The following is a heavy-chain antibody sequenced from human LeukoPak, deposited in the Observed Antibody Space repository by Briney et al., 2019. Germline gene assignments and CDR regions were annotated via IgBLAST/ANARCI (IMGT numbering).Heavy chain of an antibody. J-gene: IGHJ4*02. D-gene: IGHD2-15*01. CDR3: ARGGLRTFDY. CDR2: IYYSGST. CDR1: GGSISGYY. V-gene: IGHV4-59*01. Sequence: PSETLSLTCTVSGGSISGYYWSWIRQPPGKGLEWIGYIYYSGSTSYNPSLKSRVTISVDTSKNQFSLKLSSVTAADTAVYYCARGGLRTFDYWGQGTLSPSPQ.